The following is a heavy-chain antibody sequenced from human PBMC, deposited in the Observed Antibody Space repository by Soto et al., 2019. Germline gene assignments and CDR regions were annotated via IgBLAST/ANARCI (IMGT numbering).Heavy chain of an antibody. CDR3: AKDRSSTMYAMDV. V-gene: IGHV3-48*02. J-gene: IGHJ6*02. CDR1: GFSFSSYR. Sequence: EVQLVESGGGLVQPGGSLRVSCAASGFSFSSYRMNWVRQAPGKGLEWVSYISSSSRTIYYADSVKGRFTISRDNAKNSLYLQMNSLRDEDTGVYYCAKDRSSTMYAMDVWGQGTTVTVSS. D-gene: IGHD2-2*01. CDR2: ISSSSRTI.